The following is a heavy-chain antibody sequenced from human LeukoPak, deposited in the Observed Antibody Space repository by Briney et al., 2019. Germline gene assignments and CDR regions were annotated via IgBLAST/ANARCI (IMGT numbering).Heavy chain of an antibody. D-gene: IGHD6-19*01. CDR1: GFTFSSHW. Sequence: PGGSLRLSCAASGFTFSSHWMHWVRQAPGKGLVWVSRINSDGSTTTYADSVKGRFTISRDNANNTLYLQMSSLRAEDTAVYYCVKSSGWYFFDYWGQGTLVTVSS. CDR3: VKSSGWYFFDY. J-gene: IGHJ4*02. V-gene: IGHV3-74*01. CDR2: INSDGSTT.